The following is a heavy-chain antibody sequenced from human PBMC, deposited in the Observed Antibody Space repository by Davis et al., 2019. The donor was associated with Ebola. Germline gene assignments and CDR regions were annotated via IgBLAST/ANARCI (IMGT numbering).Heavy chain of an antibody. D-gene: IGHD2-2*01. Sequence: PGGSLRLSCAASGFTFSSYGMHWVRQAPGKGLEWVAVISYDGSNKYYADSVKGRFTISRDNSKNTLYLQMNSLRAEDTAVYYCAKPRAMAWGGEYQLQNYYYYYGMDVWGQGTTVTVSS. V-gene: IGHV3-30*18. CDR2: ISYDGSNK. J-gene: IGHJ6*02. CDR1: GFTFSSYG. CDR3: AKPRAMAWGGEYQLQNYYYYYGMDV.